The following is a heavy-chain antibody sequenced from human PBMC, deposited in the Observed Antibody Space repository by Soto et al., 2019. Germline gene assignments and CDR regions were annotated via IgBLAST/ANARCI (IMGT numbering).Heavy chain of an antibody. J-gene: IGHJ5*02. D-gene: IGHD3-10*02. CDR2: IYHSGST. V-gene: IGHV4-4*02. Sequence: SETLYLSCAVSQDSLNRGNWWSWVRQPPGKGLEWIGEIYHSGSTNYNPSLKSRVTISVDKSKNQFSLKLSSVTAADTAVYYCARKLGFVIRPPMRCSLPWGKTTVVTVST. CDR1: QDSLNRGNW. CDR3: ARKLGFVIRPPMRCSLP.